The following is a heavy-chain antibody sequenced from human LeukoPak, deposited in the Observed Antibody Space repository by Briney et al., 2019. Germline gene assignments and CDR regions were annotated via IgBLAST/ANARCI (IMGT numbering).Heavy chain of an antibody. CDR3: ARIGYSSSSFDY. J-gene: IGHJ4*02. Sequence: PGGSLRLSCAASGFTFSDYYMSWIRQAPGKGLEWVSYISSSSSYTNYADSVKGRFTISRDNAKNSVYLQMGSPRVDDTAVYLCARIGYSSSSFDYWGQGTLATVSS. CDR1: GFTFSDYY. D-gene: IGHD6-6*01. V-gene: IGHV3-11*06. CDR2: ISSSSSYT.